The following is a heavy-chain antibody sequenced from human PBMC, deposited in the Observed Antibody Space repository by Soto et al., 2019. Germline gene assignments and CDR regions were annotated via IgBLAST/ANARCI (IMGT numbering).Heavy chain of an antibody. CDR1: GFTFSDYY. D-gene: IGHD3-10*01. J-gene: IGHJ4*02. CDR3: ARDRAEVDF. CDR2: ISSSGSAI. Sequence: GGSLRLSCAASGFTFSDYYMSWIRQAPGKGLEWVSYISSSGSAIYYADSVRGRFTISRDNAKNSLYLKMNSLRAEATAVYYCARDRAEVDFRGQGSLVTVSS. V-gene: IGHV3-11*01.